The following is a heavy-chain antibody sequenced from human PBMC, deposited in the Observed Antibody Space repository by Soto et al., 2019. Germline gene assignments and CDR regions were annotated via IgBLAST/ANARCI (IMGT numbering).Heavy chain of an antibody. D-gene: IGHD3-22*01. CDR2: IYYSGST. J-gene: IGHJ2*01. CDR3: ARTIAGQYDSSGYYYGWYFDL. V-gene: IGHV4-39*01. CDR1: GDSISSSSYY. Sequence: SETLSLTCTVSGDSISSSSYYWGWIRQPPGKGLEWIGSIYYSGSTYYNPSLKSRVTISVDTSKNQFSLKLSSVTAADTAVYYCARTIAGQYDSSGYYYGWYFDLWGRGTLVTVSS.